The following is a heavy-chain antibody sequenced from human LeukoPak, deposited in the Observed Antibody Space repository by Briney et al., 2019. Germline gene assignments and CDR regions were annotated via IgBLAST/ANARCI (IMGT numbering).Heavy chain of an antibody. Sequence: SETLSLTCTVSGGSISSYYWSWIRQPPGKGLEWIGEINHSGSTNYNPSLKSRVTISVDTSKNQFSLKLSSVTAADTAVYYCARGRYPNYDYVWGHYYYYYMDVWGKGTTVTVSS. J-gene: IGHJ6*03. V-gene: IGHV4-34*01. D-gene: IGHD3-16*01. CDR1: GGSISSYY. CDR2: INHSGST. CDR3: ARGRYPNYDYVWGHYYYYYMDV.